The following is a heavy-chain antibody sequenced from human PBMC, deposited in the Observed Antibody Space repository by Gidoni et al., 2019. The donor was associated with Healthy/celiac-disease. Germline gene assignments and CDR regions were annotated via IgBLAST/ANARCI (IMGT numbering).Heavy chain of an antibody. D-gene: IGHD3-9*01. Sequence: QVQLVQSGAEVKKPGASVTVSCQASGYPFTGYFMHCVRQAPGQGLEWMGWTNPNSGGTNYAQKFQGRVTMTRDTSISTAYMELSRLRSDDTAVYYCARTRGYDILTGYYISRYYFDYWGQGTLVTVSS. CDR3: ARTRGYDILTGYYISRYYFDY. V-gene: IGHV1-2*02. CDR2: TNPNSGGT. J-gene: IGHJ4*02. CDR1: GYPFTGYF.